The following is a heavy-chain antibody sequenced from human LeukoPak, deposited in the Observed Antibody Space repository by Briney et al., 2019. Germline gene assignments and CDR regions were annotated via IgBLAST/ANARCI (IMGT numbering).Heavy chain of an antibody. CDR3: ASGNYYDSRGYYPLDY. D-gene: IGHD3-22*01. V-gene: IGHV1-18*01. Sequence: ASVKVSCKASGYTFTSYGISWVRQAPGQGLEWMGWISAYNGNTNYAQKLQGRVTMTTDTSTSTAYMELRSLRSDDTAVYYCASGNYYDSRGYYPLDYWGQGTLVTVSS. CDR2: ISAYNGNT. CDR1: GYTFTSYG. J-gene: IGHJ4*02.